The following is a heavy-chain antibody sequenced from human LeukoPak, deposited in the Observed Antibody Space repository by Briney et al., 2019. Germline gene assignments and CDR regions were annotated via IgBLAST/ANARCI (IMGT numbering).Heavy chain of an antibody. Sequence: PGGSLRLPCAASGFTFSSYAMHWVRQAPGKGLEWVAVISYDGSNKYYADSVKGRFTISRDNSKNTLYLQMNSLRAEDTAVYYCARVEGFSIFGVAPIDYWGQGTLVTVSS. J-gene: IGHJ4*02. CDR1: GFTFSSYA. CDR3: ARVEGFSIFGVAPIDY. CDR2: ISYDGSNK. D-gene: IGHD3-3*01. V-gene: IGHV3-30-3*01.